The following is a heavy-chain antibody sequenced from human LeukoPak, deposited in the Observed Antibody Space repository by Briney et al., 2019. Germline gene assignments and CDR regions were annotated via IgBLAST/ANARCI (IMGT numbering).Heavy chain of an antibody. D-gene: IGHD1-26*01. CDR2: ISSSSSYI. CDR3: ARGPKIYSGSYYDY. CDR1: GFTFSSYS. J-gene: IGHJ4*02. Sequence: KAGGSLRLSCAASGFTFSSYSMNWVHQAPGKGLEWVSSISSSSSYIYYADSVKGRFTISRDNAKNSLYLQMNSLRAEDTAVYYCARGPKIYSGSYYDYWGQGTLVTVSS. V-gene: IGHV3-21*01.